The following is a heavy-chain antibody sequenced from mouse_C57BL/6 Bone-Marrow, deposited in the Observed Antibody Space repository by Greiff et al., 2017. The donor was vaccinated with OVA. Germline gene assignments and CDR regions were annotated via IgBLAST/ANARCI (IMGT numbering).Heavy chain of an antibody. CDR1: GFTFRDYG. CDR3: ARTGSSPSYAMDY. CDR2: ISNLAYSI. J-gene: IGHJ4*01. Sequence: VKLVESGGGLVQPGGSLKLSCAASGFTFRDYGMAWVRQAPRKGPEWVAFISNLAYSIYYADTVTGRFTISRENAKNTLYLEMSSLRSEDTAMYYCARTGSSPSYAMDYWGQGTSVTVSS. V-gene: IGHV5-15*04. D-gene: IGHD1-1*01.